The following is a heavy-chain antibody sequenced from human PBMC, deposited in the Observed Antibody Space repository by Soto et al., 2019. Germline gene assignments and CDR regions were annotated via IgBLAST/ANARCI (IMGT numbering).Heavy chain of an antibody. D-gene: IGHD1-1*01. J-gene: IGHJ3*02. CDR1: GGSVNSGNYY. Sequence: QVQLQQWGAGLLKPSETLSLTCAVYGGSVNSGNYYWSWIRQPPGKGLEWIGEMSHSGGTHFNPSLKCRVTISVDTSKNQFSLKMSSVTAADTALYYCARVERGTATTVVDAFDIWGQGHWSPSLQ. V-gene: IGHV4-34*01. CDR3: ARVERGTATTVVDAFDI. CDR2: MSHSGGT.